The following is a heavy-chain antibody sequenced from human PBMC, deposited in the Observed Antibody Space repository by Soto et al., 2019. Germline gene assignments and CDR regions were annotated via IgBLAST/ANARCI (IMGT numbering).Heavy chain of an antibody. Sequence: SETLSLTCTVSGGSISSYYWSWIRQPPGKGLEWIGYIYYSGSTNYNPSLKSRVTISVDTSKNQFSLKLSSVTAADTAVYYCARDAYGMDVWGQGTTVTVSS. J-gene: IGHJ6*02. CDR1: GGSISSYY. CDR3: ARDAYGMDV. V-gene: IGHV4-59*01. CDR2: IYYSGST.